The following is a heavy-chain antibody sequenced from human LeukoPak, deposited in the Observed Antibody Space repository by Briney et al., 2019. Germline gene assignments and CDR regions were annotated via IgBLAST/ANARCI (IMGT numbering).Heavy chain of an antibody. Sequence: GGSLRLSCAASGFTFSSYSMNWVRQAPGKGLEWVSSISSSSSYIYYADSVKGRFTNSRDNAKNSLYLQMNSLRAEDTAVYYCARSYYDILTGDHDDYWGQGTLVTVSS. CDR3: ARSYYDILTGDHDDY. V-gene: IGHV3-21*01. J-gene: IGHJ4*02. CDR2: ISSSSSYI. CDR1: GFTFSSYS. D-gene: IGHD3-9*01.